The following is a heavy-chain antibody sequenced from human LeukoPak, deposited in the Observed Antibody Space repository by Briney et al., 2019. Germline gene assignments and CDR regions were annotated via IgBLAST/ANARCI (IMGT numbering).Heavy chain of an antibody. D-gene: IGHD6-6*01. CDR3: ARDKGTSYLSSFDY. CDR1: GGSISSYY. Sequence: SETLSLTCTVSGGSISSYYWSWIRQPPGKGLEWIGYIYYSGSTNYNPSLKSRVTISVDTSKNQFSLKLSSVTAADTAVYYCARDKGTSYLSSFDYWGQGTLVTVSS. J-gene: IGHJ4*02. V-gene: IGHV4-59*01. CDR2: IYYSGST.